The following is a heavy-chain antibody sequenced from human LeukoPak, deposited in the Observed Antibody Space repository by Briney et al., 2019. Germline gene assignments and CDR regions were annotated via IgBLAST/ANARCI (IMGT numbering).Heavy chain of an antibody. CDR2: IYYSGST. V-gene: IGHV4-31*03. J-gene: IGHJ4*02. CDR1: GGSISSGGYY. Sequence: SETLSLTCTVSGGSISSGGYYWRWIRQHPGKGLEWIGYIYYSGSTYYNPSLKSRVTISVDTSKNQFSLKLSSVTAADTAVYYCARTLYDFWSGYQRPWFDYWGQGTLVTVSS. D-gene: IGHD3-3*01. CDR3: ARTLYDFWSGYQRPWFDY.